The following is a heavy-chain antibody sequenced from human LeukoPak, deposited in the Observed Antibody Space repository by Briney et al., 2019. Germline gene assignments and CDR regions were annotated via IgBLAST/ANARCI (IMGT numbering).Heavy chain of an antibody. D-gene: IGHD3-22*01. CDR3: ANDGAYYDSNTDAFDI. J-gene: IGHJ3*02. CDR2: ISGSGGST. CDR1: GFTFSNYA. Sequence: PGGSLRLSCAASGFTFSNYAMSWVRQAPGKGLGWVSAISGSGGSTYYADSVKGRFTASRDNSKNTLYLQMNSLRAEDTAVYYCANDGAYYDSNTDAFDIWGQGTMVTVSS. V-gene: IGHV3-23*01.